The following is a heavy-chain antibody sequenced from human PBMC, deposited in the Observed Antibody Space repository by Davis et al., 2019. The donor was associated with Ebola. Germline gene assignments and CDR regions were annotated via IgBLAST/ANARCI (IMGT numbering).Heavy chain of an antibody. J-gene: IGHJ4*02. D-gene: IGHD6-19*01. CDR3: ARVRYSSGWTTRYYFDY. V-gene: IGHV4-59*01. CDR2: IHYSGST. CDR1: GGSISSYY. Sequence: MPSETLSLTCTVSGGSISSYYWSWIRQPPGKGLEWIGYIHYSGSTNYNPSLKSRVTISVDTSKNQFSLKLSSVTAADTAVYYCARVRYSSGWTTRYYFDYWGQGTLVTVSS.